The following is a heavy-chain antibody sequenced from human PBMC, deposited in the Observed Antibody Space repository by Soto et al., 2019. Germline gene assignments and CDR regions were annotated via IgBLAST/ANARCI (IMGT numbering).Heavy chain of an antibody. CDR2: INHSGST. Sequence: QVQLQQWGAGLLKPSETLSLTCAVYGGSFSGYYWSWIRQPPGKGLEWIGEINHSGSTNYNPTLKSRVTISVDTSKNQCSLKLSSVTAADTAVYYCARGLTGTNPMDYWGQGTLVTVSS. D-gene: IGHD1-7*01. V-gene: IGHV4-34*01. J-gene: IGHJ4*02. CDR1: GGSFSGYY. CDR3: ARGLTGTNPMDY.